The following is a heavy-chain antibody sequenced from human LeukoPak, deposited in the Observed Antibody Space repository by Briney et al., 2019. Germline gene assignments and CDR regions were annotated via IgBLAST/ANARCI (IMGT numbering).Heavy chain of an antibody. V-gene: IGHV3-23*01. Sequence: GGSLRLSCAASGFTFSSYAMSWVRQAPGKGLEWVSAISGGGGSTYYADSVKGRFTISRGNSKNTLYLQMNSLRAEDTAVYYCAKDSSGWSQVVDYWGQGTLVTVSS. CDR1: GFTFSSYA. CDR2: ISGGGGST. J-gene: IGHJ4*02. D-gene: IGHD6-19*01. CDR3: AKDSSGWSQVVDY.